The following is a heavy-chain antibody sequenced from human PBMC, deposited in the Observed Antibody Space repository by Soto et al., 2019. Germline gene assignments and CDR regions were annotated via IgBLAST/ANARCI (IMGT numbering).Heavy chain of an antibody. CDR1: GFTFSDYY. CDR3: ARNYGEWEAYFDS. V-gene: IGHV3-11*01. Sequence: GGSLRLSCAASGFTFSDYYMSWIRQAPGKGLEWVSYMSSSGNTIYHADSVKGRFTISRDNAKNSLYLQMNSLRAEDTAVYYCARNYGEWEAYFDSWGQGTLVTVSS. CDR2: MSSSGNTI. D-gene: IGHD4-17*01. J-gene: IGHJ4*02.